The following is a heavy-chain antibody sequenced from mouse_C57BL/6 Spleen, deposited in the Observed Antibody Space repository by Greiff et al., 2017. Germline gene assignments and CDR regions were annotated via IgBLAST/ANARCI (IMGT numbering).Heavy chain of an antibody. CDR1: GFNIKDDY. J-gene: IGHJ2*01. V-gene: IGHV14-4*01. Sequence: VQLQQSGAELVRPGASVKLSCTASGFNIKDDYMHWVKQRPEQGLEWIGWIDPGNGDTEYASKFQGKATITADTSSNTAYLQLSSLTSEDTAVYYCTTDYYGNLWGQGTTLTVSS. CDR2: IDPGNGDT. CDR3: TTDYYGNL. D-gene: IGHD2-1*01.